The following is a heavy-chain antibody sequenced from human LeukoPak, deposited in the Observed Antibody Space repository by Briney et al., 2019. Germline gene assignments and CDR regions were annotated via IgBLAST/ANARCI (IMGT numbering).Heavy chain of an antibody. Sequence: GGSLRLSCAASGFTFSSYAMSWVRQAPGRGLEWVSAISGSGGSTYYADSVKGRFTISRDNSKNTLYLQMNSLRAEDTAVYYCAKDPRRQYSYGYSGVDYWGQGTLVTVSS. D-gene: IGHD5-18*01. V-gene: IGHV3-23*01. CDR1: GFTFSSYA. J-gene: IGHJ4*02. CDR2: ISGSGGST. CDR3: AKDPRRQYSYGYSGVDY.